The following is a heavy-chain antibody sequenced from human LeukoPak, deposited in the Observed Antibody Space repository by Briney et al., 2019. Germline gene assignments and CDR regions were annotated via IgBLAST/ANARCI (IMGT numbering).Heavy chain of an antibody. V-gene: IGHV6-1*01. CDR1: GDSVSSNSVT. J-gene: IGHJ4*02. D-gene: IGHD2-8*01. CDR2: AYYRSKWFT. CDR3: VRVVGGVSDS. Sequence: SQTLSLTCAISGDSVSSNSVTWNWIRQSPSRGLEWLGRAYYRSKWFTDYALSVKSRITVNPDTAKNQFSLQLNSVTPEDTAVYYCVRVVGGVSDSWGQGTLVTVSS.